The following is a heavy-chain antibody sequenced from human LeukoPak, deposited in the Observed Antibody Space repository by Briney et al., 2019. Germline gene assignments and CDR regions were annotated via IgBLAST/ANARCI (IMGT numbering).Heavy chain of an antibody. D-gene: IGHD2-2*01. J-gene: IGHJ5*02. V-gene: IGHV1-69*04. CDR1: GGTFSSYT. Sequence: ASVKVSCKASGGTFSSYTISWVRQAPGKGLEWVGRIIPILGITNYAQKFQGRVTITADKSTSTPYIELSSLRSEDTAVYYCARDGHPANIVVVPAASGFDPWGQGTLVTVSS. CDR3: ARDGHPANIVVVPAASGFDP. CDR2: IIPILGIT.